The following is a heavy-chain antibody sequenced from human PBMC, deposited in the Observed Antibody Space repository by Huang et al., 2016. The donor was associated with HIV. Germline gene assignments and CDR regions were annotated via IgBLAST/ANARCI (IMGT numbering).Heavy chain of an antibody. CDR1: GGTFSSYA. J-gene: IGHJ5*02. V-gene: IGHV1-69*01. CDR2: IIPSLVTP. D-gene: IGHD1-1*01. CDR3: ARDRKYDNAWYWFDP. Sequence: QVQLVQSGAEVKKPGSSVRVSCEASGGTFSSYAINWVRQEPGQGLEWMGGIIPSLVTPNYAQKFQGRVTITADESTSTAYMELSSLRSDDTAVYYCARDRKYDNAWYWFDPWGQGTLVTVSS.